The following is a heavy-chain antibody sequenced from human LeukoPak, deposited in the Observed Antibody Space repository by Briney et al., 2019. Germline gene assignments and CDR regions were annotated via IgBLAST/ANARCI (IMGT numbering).Heavy chain of an antibody. V-gene: IGHV3-53*01. D-gene: IGHD4-17*01. Sequence: SGGSLRLSCAASGFTVSSNYMSWVRQAPGKGLEWVSVIYSGGSTYYADSVKGRFTISRDNSKNTQYLQMNSLRAEDTAVYYCARGLGYGDTTFWGQGTLVTVSS. CDR2: IYSGGST. J-gene: IGHJ4*02. CDR1: GFTVSSNY. CDR3: ARGLGYGDTTF.